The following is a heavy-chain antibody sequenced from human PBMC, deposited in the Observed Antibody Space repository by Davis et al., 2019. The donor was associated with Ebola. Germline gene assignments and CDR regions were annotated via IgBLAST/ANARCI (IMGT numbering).Heavy chain of an antibody. D-gene: IGHD3-16*01. J-gene: IGHJ4*02. CDR2: ISAYNGNT. Sequence: AASVKVSCKASGYTFTSYAMHWVRQAPGQRLEWMGWISAYNGNTNYAQKLQGRVTMTTDTSTSTAYMELRSLRSDDTAVYYCARDRGMITFGGVHQYWGQGTLVTVSS. CDR3: ARDRGMITFGGVHQY. CDR1: GYTFTSYA. V-gene: IGHV1-18*01.